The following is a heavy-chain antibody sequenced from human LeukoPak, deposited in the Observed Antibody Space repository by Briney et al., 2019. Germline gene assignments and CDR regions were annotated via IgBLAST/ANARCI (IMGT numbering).Heavy chain of an antibody. V-gene: IGHV3-21*01. Sequence: PGGSLRLSCVASGFTFSSYTINWVRQAPGKGLEWVSSISGTSSFIYYADSVKGRFTISRDNAKNSLYLQMNSLRAGDTAVYYCARGIVEIAADGTRIDYWGQGTLVTVSS. CDR3: ARGIVEIAADGTRIDY. CDR2: ISGTSSFI. CDR1: GFTFSSYT. J-gene: IGHJ4*02. D-gene: IGHD6-13*01.